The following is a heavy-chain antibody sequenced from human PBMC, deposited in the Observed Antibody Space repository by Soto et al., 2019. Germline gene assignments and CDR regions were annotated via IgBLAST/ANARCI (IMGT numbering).Heavy chain of an antibody. CDR1: GGTFSSYA. CDR2: IIPIFGTA. V-gene: IGHV1-69*13. D-gene: IGHD3-22*01. Sequence: SVKVSCKASGGTFSSYAISWVRQAPGQGLEWMGGIIPIFGTANYAQKFQGRVTITADESTSTAYMELSSLRSEDTAVYYCARDPRTVTMIPAFEIWGQGTMVTVSS. CDR3: ARDPRTVTMIPAFEI. J-gene: IGHJ3*02.